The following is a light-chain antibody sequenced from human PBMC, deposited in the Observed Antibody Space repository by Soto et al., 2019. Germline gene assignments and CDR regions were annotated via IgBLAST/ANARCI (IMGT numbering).Light chain of an antibody. Sequence: QLVLTQPPSVSGAPGQRVTISCTGSSSNIGADYDVHWYQQVPGTAPKVLIYAYTNRPSGVPDRFSGSKSGTSASLAITGLQAEDEADYYCQSYDSSLSGVVFGGGTKQTVL. J-gene: IGLJ2*01. CDR3: QSYDSSLSGVV. CDR2: AYT. V-gene: IGLV1-40*01. CDR1: SSNIGADYD.